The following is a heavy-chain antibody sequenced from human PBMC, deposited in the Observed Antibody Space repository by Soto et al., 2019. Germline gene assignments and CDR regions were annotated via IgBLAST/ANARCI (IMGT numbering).Heavy chain of an antibody. J-gene: IGHJ4*02. CDR1: GFTFSSYA. Sequence: EVQLLESGGGLVQPGGSLRLSCAASGFTFSSYAMSWVRQAPGKGLEWVSAISGSGGSTYYADSVKGRFTISRDNSKNTLYLQMNSLRAEDTPVYYCAKEVPYYDILTGTYISRTYYFDYWGQGTLVTVSS. V-gene: IGHV3-23*01. D-gene: IGHD3-9*01. CDR2: ISGSGGST. CDR3: AKEVPYYDILTGTYISRTYYFDY.